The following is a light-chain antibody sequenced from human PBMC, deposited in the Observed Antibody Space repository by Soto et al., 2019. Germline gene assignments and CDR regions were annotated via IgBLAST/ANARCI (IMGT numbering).Light chain of an antibody. J-gene: IGLJ3*02. CDR1: SSDIGGYKY. V-gene: IGLV2-14*01. Sequence: QSVLTQPASVSVSLGQSITMSCTGTSSDIGGYKYVSWYQQHPGKAPKLIIFEVSNRPSGVSDRFSGSNSGNTASLTISGLQAEDEADYYCTSYSRYRVLVFGGGT. CDR3: TSYSRYRVLV. CDR2: EVS.